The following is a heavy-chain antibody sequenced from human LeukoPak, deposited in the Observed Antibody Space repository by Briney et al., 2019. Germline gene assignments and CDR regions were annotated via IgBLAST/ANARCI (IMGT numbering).Heavy chain of an antibody. Sequence: ASVKVSCKASGYSFTGYYIHWVRQAPGQGLEWMGWIDTDSGDTQYTQKYRGGVTMTRDTSIRTAYMELTRLRSDDTAVFYCARSVDGYADWGQGSLDTVSS. CDR3: ARSVDGYAD. CDR2: IDTDSGDT. D-gene: IGHD5-24*01. J-gene: IGHJ4*02. V-gene: IGHV1-2*02. CDR1: GYSFTGYY.